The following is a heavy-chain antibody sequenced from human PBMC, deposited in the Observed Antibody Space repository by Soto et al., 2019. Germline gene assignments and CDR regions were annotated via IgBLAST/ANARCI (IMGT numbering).Heavy chain of an antibody. D-gene: IGHD2-15*01. CDR3: ARASDCSGGSCYIGGPYYFDY. Sequence: ASVKVSCKASGYTFTSYGISWVRQAPGQGLEWMGWISAYNGNTNYAQKLQGRVTMTTDTSTSTAYMELRSLRSDDTAVYYCARASDCSGGSCYIGGPYYFDYWGQGTLVTVSS. V-gene: IGHV1-18*01. J-gene: IGHJ4*02. CDR2: ISAYNGNT. CDR1: GYTFTSYG.